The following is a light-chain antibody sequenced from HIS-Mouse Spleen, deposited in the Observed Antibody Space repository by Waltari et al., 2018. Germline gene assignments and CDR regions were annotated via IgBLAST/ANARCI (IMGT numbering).Light chain of an antibody. Sequence: QSALTQPASVSGSPGQSITLSCTGTSSDVGGYNYFAWYQQHPGKAPKLMIYDVSNRPSGVSNRFSGSKSGNTASLTISGLQAEDEADYYCSSYTSSSTRVFGGGTKLTVL. CDR1: SSDVGGYNY. CDR2: DVS. CDR3: SSYTSSSTRV. V-gene: IGLV2-14*03. J-gene: IGLJ3*02.